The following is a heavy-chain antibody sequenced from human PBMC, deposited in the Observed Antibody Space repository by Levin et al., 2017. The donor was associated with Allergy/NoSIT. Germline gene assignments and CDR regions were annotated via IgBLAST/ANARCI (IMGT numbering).Heavy chain of an antibody. CDR2: INHSGST. D-gene: IGHD3-16*01. CDR3: AREGPRGYDY. J-gene: IGHJ4*02. CDR1: GGSFSGYY. V-gene: IGHV4-34*01. Sequence: SETLSLTCAVYGGSFSGYYWSWIRQPPGKGLEWIGEINHSGSTNYNPSLKSRVTISVDTSKNQFSLKLSSVTAADTAVYYCAREGPRGYDYWGQGTLVTVSS.